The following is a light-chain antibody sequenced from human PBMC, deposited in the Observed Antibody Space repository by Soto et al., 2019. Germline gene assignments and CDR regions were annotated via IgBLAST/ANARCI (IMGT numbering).Light chain of an antibody. CDR2: AAS. J-gene: IGKJ2*02. Sequence: DIQMTQSPSSLSASVGDRVTITCRASQSISSYLNWYQQKPGKAPKFLIYAASSLQSGDPSRFSGSGSGTDFTLTVSSLQPEEFATYYCQQSHSTLCTFGQGTKMEIK. V-gene: IGKV1-39*01. CDR1: QSISSY. CDR3: QQSHSTLCT.